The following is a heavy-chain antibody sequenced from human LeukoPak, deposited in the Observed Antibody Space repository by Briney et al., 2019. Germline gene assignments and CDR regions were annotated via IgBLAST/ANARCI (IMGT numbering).Heavy chain of an antibody. CDR1: GGTFSSYA. J-gene: IGHJ4*02. D-gene: IGHD3-22*01. CDR3: ARGGEWLLPFDY. V-gene: IGHV1-69*01. CDR2: IIPIFGTA. Sequence: EASVKVSCKASGGTFSSYAISWVRQAPGQGLEWMGGIIPIFGTANYAQKFQGRVTITADESTSTAYMELSSLRSEDTAVYYCARGGEWLLPFDYWGQGTLVTVSS.